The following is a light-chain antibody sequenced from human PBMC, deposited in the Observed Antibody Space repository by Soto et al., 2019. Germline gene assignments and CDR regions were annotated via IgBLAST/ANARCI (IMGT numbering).Light chain of an antibody. Sequence: EIVLTQSPGTLSLSPGERATLSCRASQSVSSSYLAWYQQKPGQAPRLLIYGASSRATGIPDRFSGSGSGTDFTLTISRLEPEAFAVYYCQKYGSSPRYTFGQGTKLEIK. V-gene: IGKV3-20*01. CDR1: QSVSSSY. CDR3: QKYGSSPRYT. CDR2: GAS. J-gene: IGKJ2*01.